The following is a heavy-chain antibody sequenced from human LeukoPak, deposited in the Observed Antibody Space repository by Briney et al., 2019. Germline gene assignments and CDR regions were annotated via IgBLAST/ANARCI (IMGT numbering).Heavy chain of an antibody. J-gene: IGHJ4*02. CDR2: IRCSSSTM. CDR1: GFTFSSYG. CDR3: ARVSFCPRCHFDY. V-gene: IGHV3-48*04. D-gene: IGHD2/OR15-2a*01. Sequence: PGGSLRLSCAASGFTFSSYGMSWVRQAPGKGLEWVSYIRCSSSTMYYADSVKGRFTISRDNADNPLYLQLNSLRAEDTAVYYCARVSFCPRCHFDYWGQGTLVTVSS.